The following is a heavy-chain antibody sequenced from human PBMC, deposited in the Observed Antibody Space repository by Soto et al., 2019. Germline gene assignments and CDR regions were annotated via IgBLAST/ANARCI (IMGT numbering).Heavy chain of an antibody. CDR2: MSYDGRNK. D-gene: IGHD1-20*01. V-gene: IGHV3-30*04. CDR3: STEGGLTGTTTGDAFGV. CDR1: GFTFSSYT. Sequence: QVQLVESGGGVVLPGRSLRLSCAASGFTFSSYTMHWVRQAPGKGLEWVALMSYDGRNKFYADSVKGRFTISRDNSQNNLYLQMKSLRAEDKAVYYCSTEGGLTGTTTGDAFGVWGQGTMVTVSS. J-gene: IGHJ3*01.